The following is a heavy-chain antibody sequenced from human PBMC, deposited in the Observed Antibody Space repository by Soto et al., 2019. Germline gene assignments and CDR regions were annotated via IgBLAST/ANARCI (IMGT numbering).Heavy chain of an antibody. J-gene: IGHJ4*02. Sequence: GGSLLLSCAASVFTVSNSYMSWVRQAPGKGLEWVSVIYSGGSTYYADSVKGRFTISRDSSKNTLYLQMNSLRAEDTAVYYCARGFQSSFGYWGQGTLVTVSS. CDR1: VFTVSNSY. CDR2: IYSGGST. CDR3: ARGFQSSFGY. V-gene: IGHV3-53*01. D-gene: IGHD2-21*01.